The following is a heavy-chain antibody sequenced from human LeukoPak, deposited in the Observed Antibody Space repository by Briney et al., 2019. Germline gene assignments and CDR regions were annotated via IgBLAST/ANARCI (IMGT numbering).Heavy chain of an antibody. V-gene: IGHV3-48*01. CDR3: ARDTRGYSYRLSPNYFDY. Sequence: GGSLRLSCAASGFTFSSYSMNWVRQAPGKGLEWVSYISSSSTIYYADSVKGRFTISRDNAKNSLYLQMNSLRAEDTAVYYCARDTRGYSYRLSPNYFDYWGQGTLVTVSS. CDR2: ISSSSTI. J-gene: IGHJ4*02. CDR1: GFTFSSYS. D-gene: IGHD5-18*01.